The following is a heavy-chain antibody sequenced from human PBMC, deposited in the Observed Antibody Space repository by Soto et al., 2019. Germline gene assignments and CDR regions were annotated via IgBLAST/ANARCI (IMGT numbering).Heavy chain of an antibody. V-gene: IGHV3-33*06. CDR2: IWFDGSNN. D-gene: IGHD2-21*01. CDR3: EKVFDCSDVNCRPWAAIDI. CDR1: GFTFSNYG. Sequence: QVRLVESGGGVVQPGRSLRLSCAASGFTFSNYGMHWVRQAPGKGLEWVALIWFDGSNNYYVDSVKGRFTISRDNSKNTLYLQMDRMKVEDTAVYYCEKVFDCSDVNCRPWAAIDIWGQGTMVTVSS. J-gene: IGHJ3*02.